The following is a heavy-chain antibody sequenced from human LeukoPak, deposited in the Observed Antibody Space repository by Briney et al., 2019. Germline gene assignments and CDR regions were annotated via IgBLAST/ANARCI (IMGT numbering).Heavy chain of an antibody. Sequence: GGSLRLSCAASGFTFSSYAMSWARQAPGKGLEGVSAISGSGGGTYYADSVKGRFTISRDNSKNTLYLQMNSLRAEDTAVYYCAKADGTRPPYHFDYWGQGTLVTVSS. J-gene: IGHJ4*02. D-gene: IGHD6-19*01. CDR3: AKADGTRPPYHFDY. CDR2: ISGSGGGT. CDR1: GFTFSSYA. V-gene: IGHV3-23*01.